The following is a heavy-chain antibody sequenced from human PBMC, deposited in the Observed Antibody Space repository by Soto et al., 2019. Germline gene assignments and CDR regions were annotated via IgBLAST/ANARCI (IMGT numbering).Heavy chain of an antibody. CDR3: AKDVLSMGDTTAPDDY. J-gene: IGHJ4*02. CDR1: GFTFSSYA. CDR2: ISGSGGST. Sequence: GSLRLSCAASGFTFSSYAMSWVRQAPGKGLEWVSAISGSGGSTYYADSVKGRFTISRDNSKNTLYLQMNSLRAEDTAVYYCAKDVLSMGDTTAPDDYWGQGTLVTVSS. D-gene: IGHD1-26*01. V-gene: IGHV3-23*01.